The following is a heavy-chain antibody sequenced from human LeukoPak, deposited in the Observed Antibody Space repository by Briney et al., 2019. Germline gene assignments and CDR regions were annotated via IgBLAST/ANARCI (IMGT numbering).Heavy chain of an antibody. V-gene: IGHV3-48*01. D-gene: IGHD3-16*02. CDR3: ARALHDYVWGSYRSIYFDY. CDR1: GFTFSSYS. J-gene: IGHJ4*02. CDR2: ISSTSSTI. Sequence: GGSLRLSCAASGFTFSSYSMNWVRQAPGKALEWVSYISSTSSTIFYADSVKGRFTISRDNAKNSLYLQMNSLRAEDTAVYYCARALHDYVWGSYRSIYFDYWGQGTLVTVSS.